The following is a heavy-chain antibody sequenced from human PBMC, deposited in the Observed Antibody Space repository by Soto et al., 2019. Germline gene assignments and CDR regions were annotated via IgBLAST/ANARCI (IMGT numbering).Heavy chain of an antibody. CDR1: GFTFSSYR. CDR2: ISYDGSNK. Sequence: QVQLVESGGGVVQPGRSLRLSCAATGFTFSSYRMHWVRQAPGKGLEWVAVISYDGSNKYYADSVKGRFTISRDNSKNTLYLQMNSLRAEDTAVYYCAKFEYSSSWYERYYYGMDVWGQGTTVTVSS. J-gene: IGHJ6*02. D-gene: IGHD6-13*01. CDR3: AKFEYSSSWYERYYYGMDV. V-gene: IGHV3-30*18.